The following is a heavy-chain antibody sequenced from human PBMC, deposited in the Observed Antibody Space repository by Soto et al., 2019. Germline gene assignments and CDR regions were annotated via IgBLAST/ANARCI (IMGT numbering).Heavy chain of an antibody. CDR1: GFTFGGSD. CDR3: TKSLFGSTQYYFDY. V-gene: IGHV3-73*01. Sequence: GGSLRLSCAASGFTFGGSDMHWVRQASGKGLEWVARIRSKTNSFATAYAASVKGRFTISRDDSKNTAHLQMNSLKIEDTAVYYCTKSLFGSTQYYFDYWGQGTLVTVSS. D-gene: IGHD1-26*01. J-gene: IGHJ4*02. CDR2: IRSKTNSFAT.